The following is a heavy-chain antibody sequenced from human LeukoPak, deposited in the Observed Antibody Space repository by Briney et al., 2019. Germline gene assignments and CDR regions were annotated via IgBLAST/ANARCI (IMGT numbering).Heavy chain of an antibody. J-gene: IGHJ4*02. CDR2: INPNSGGT. Sequence: ASVKVSCKASGYTFTGYYMHWVRQAPGQGLEWMGWINPNSGGTNYAQKFQGRVTMTRDTSISTAYMELSRLRSDDTAVYYCARGALMVRGVTRLNFDYWGQGTLVTVSS. D-gene: IGHD3-10*01. CDR3: ARGALMVRGVTRLNFDY. V-gene: IGHV1-2*02. CDR1: GYTFTGYY.